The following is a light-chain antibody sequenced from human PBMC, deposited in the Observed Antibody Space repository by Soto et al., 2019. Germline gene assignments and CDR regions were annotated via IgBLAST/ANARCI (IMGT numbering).Light chain of an antibody. CDR3: MQSIQVPFLG. CDR1: QSLLHSDGKTY. V-gene: IGKV2D-29*02. Sequence: DIVMTQTPLSLSVTPGQPASISCKSSQSLLHSDGKTYLSWYLQKPGQSPQLLIHEVSNRFSGVPDRFSGSGSGTDFTLTISRVEAEDVGVYYCMQSIQVPFLGFGGGTKVEIK. CDR2: EVS. J-gene: IGKJ4*01.